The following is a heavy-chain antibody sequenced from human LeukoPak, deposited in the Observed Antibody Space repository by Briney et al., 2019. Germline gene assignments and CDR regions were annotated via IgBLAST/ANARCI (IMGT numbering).Heavy chain of an antibody. CDR3: ARVKSGSFDS. V-gene: IGHV1-8*02. J-gene: IGHJ4*02. D-gene: IGHD3-10*01. Sequence: ASVKVSCKASGYTFTGYYMHWVRQATGQGLEWMGWMNPNSGTAGYAQKFQGRVTMTRNTSISTAYMELSSLRPEDTAVFYCARVKSGSFDSWGQGTLVTVSS. CDR2: MNPNSGTA. CDR1: GYTFTGYY.